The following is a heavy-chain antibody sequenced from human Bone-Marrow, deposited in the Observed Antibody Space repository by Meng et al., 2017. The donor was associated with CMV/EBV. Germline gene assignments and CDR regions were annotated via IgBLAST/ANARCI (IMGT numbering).Heavy chain of an antibody. CDR3: AREAPVAVLRGYYYYGMDV. J-gene: IGHJ6*02. V-gene: IGHV3-7*01. CDR1: GFTFSSYA. Sequence: GGSLRLSCAASGFTFSSYAMSWVRQAPGKGLEWVANIKQDGSEKYYVDSVKGRFTISKDNAKSSLYLQMNSLRAEDTAVYYCAREAPVAVLRGYYYYGMDVWGQGTTVTVSS. D-gene: IGHD6-19*01. CDR2: IKQDGSEK.